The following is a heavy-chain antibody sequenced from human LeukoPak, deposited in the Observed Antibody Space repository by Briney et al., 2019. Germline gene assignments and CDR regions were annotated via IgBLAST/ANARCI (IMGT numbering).Heavy chain of an antibody. D-gene: IGHD2-21*01. J-gene: IGHJ4*02. V-gene: IGHV4-34*01. Sequence: KASETLSLTCAVYGGSFSGYYWSWIRQPPVKGLEWIGEINHSGSTNYNPSLKSRVTISVDTSKNQFSLKLSSVTAADTAVYYCARMNFYKNLWSRNPKPAYYFDYWGQGTLVTVSS. CDR2: INHSGST. CDR3: ARMNFYKNLWSRNPKPAYYFDY. CDR1: GGSFSGYY.